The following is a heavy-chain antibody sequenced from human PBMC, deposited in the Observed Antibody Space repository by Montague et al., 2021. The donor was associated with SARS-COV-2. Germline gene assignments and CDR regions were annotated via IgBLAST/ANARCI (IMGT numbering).Heavy chain of an antibody. CDR1: GGSISSGDYY. D-gene: IGHD3-3*01. J-gene: IGHJ4*02. V-gene: IGHV4-31*03. CDR3: AGARTIFGVVITSFDS. CDR2: IYYSGSS. Sequence: TLSLTCTVSGGSISSGDYYWSCLRQRPGKGLEWVGNIYYSGSSYYNPSLKSRVTISVDTSKNQFSLKLSSVTAADTAVYYCAGARTIFGVVITSFDSWGQGTLVTVSS.